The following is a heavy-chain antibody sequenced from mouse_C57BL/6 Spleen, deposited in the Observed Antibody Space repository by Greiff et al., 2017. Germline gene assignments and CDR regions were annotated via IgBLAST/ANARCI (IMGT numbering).Heavy chain of an antibody. CDR1: GFTFSDYG. Sequence: EVKLQESGGGLVKPGGSLKLSCAASGFTFSDYGMHWVRQAPEKGLAWVAYISSGSSTIYYADTVKGRFTISRDNAKNTLFLQMTSLRSEDTAMYYCARPGQAWFAYWGQGTLVTVSA. J-gene: IGHJ3*01. CDR2: ISSGSSTI. CDR3: ARPGQAWFAY. V-gene: IGHV5-17*01.